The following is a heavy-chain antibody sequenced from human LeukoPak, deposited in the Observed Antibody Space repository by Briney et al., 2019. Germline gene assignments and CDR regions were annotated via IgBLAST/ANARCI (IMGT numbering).Heavy chain of an antibody. Sequence: PGGSLRLSCAASGFTFSSYGMHWVRQAPGKGLEWVAVIWYDGSNKYYADSVKGRFTISRDNSKNTLYLQMNSLRAEDTAVYYCARQGSDIVVVPAAPYFDYWGQGTLVTVSS. CDR2: IWYDGSNK. V-gene: IGHV3-30*19. CDR1: GFTFSSYG. D-gene: IGHD2-2*01. J-gene: IGHJ4*02. CDR3: ARQGSDIVVVPAAPYFDY.